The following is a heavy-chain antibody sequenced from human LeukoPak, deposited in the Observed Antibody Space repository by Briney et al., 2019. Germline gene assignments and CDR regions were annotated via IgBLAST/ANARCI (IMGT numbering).Heavy chain of an antibody. V-gene: IGHV3-48*01. CDR1: GFTFSSYS. CDR3: ARAVGYCSSSICYRFDY. CDR2: ISSSSSTI. Sequence: GGSLRLSCAASGFTFSSYSMIWVRQAPGKGLEWVSYISSSSSTIYYADSVKGRFTISRDNAKNSLYLQMNSLRAEDTAVYYCARAVGYCSSSICYRFDYWGQGTLVTVSS. D-gene: IGHD2-2*01. J-gene: IGHJ4*02.